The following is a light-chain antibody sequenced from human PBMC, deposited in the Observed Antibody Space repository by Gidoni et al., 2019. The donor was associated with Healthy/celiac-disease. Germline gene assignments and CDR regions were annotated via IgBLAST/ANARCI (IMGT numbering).Light chain of an antibody. V-gene: IGKV1-5*03. CDR1: QSISSW. J-gene: IGKJ2*01. CDR2: KAS. CDR3: QQYNSYPYI. Sequence: DLQMTQSPSTLSASVGDRVTITCLASQSISSWLAWYQQKPGKAPKLLIYKASSLESGVTSRFSGSGSGTEFTLTISSLQPDDFATYYCQQYNSYPYIFGQGTKLEIK.